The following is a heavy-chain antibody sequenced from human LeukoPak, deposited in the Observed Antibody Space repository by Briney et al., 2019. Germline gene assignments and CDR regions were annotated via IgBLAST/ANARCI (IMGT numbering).Heavy chain of an antibody. CDR1: GFTFSSYD. CDR2: IGTAGDT. V-gene: IGHV3-13*01. CDR3: ARGGYSYGGEHYFDY. Sequence: QAGGSLRLSCAASGFTFSSYDMHWVRQATGKGLEWVSAIGTAGDTYYPGSVKGRFTISRENAKNSLYLQMNSLRAGDTAVYYCARGGYSYGGEHYFDYWGQGTLVTVSS. D-gene: IGHD5-18*01. J-gene: IGHJ4*02.